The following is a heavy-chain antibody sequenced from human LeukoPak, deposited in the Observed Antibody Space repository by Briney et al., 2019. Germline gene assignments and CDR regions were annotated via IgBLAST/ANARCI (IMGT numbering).Heavy chain of an antibody. CDR2: IYSGGST. V-gene: IGHV3-53*01. CDR1: GFTVSSNY. Sequence: GGSLTLSCAASGFTVSSNYMSWVRQAPGKGLEWVSVIYSGGSTYYADSVKGRFITTRENSKNTLYLQMNSLRAEDTAVYYCAREGPSDDSSGYDAFDIWGQGTMVTASS. J-gene: IGHJ3*02. D-gene: IGHD3-22*01. CDR3: AREGPSDDSSGYDAFDI.